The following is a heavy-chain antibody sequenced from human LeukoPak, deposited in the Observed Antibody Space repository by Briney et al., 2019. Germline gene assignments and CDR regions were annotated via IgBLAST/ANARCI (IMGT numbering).Heavy chain of an antibody. Sequence: GASVKVSCKASGYTFTSYGISWVRQAPGQGLEWMGWISAYNGNTNYAQKLQGRVTMTTDTSTSTAYMELRSLRSDDTAVYYCARDSIHPGWYDSSGYYLAGGDAFDIWGQGTMVTVSS. CDR2: ISAYNGNT. D-gene: IGHD3-22*01. CDR3: ARDSIHPGWYDSSGYYLAGGDAFDI. CDR1: GYTFTSYG. V-gene: IGHV1-18*01. J-gene: IGHJ3*02.